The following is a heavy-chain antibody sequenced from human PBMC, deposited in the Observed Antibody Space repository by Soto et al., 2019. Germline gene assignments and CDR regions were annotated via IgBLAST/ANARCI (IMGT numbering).Heavy chain of an antibody. CDR1: GFIFSSYS. CDR3: AKICDFWSGYLGWFDP. CDR2: ISTSGDYM. J-gene: IGHJ5*02. Sequence: EVQLVESGGGLVKPGGSLRLSCAASGFIFSSYSMNWVRQAPGKGLEWVSSISTSGDYMYYADSMKGRFTISRDNSKNTLYLQMNSLRAEDTAVYYCAKICDFWSGYLGWFDPWGQGTLVTVSS. D-gene: IGHD3-3*01. V-gene: IGHV3-21*04.